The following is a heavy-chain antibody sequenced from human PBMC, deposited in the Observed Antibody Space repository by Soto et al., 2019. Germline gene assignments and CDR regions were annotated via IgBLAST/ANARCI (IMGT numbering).Heavy chain of an antibody. CDR1: GFTLGAYA. J-gene: IGHJ4*02. D-gene: IGHD3-3*01. CDR2: IRSKAYGGTT. Sequence: GGSLRLSCTASGFTLGAYAMSWFRQAPGKGLEWVGFIRSKAYGGTTEYAASVKGRFTISRDDSKSIAYLQMNSLKTEDTAVYYCTRDLFGLDFWSPSDYWGQGTLVTVSS. V-gene: IGHV3-49*03. CDR3: TRDLFGLDFWSPSDY.